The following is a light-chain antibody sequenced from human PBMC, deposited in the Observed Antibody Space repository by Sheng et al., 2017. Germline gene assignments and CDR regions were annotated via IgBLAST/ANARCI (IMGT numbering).Light chain of an antibody. CDR3: QQVSNYPLT. V-gene: IGKV1-5*03. Sequence: DIQMTQSPSTLSASVGDRVNITCRASQSISNWLAWYQQKPGKAPKLLIYKASNLESGVPSRFSGSGSGAEYTLTISSLQPEDFATYYCQQVSNYPLTFGGGTKVEIK. CDR1: QSISNW. CDR2: KAS. J-gene: IGKJ4*01.